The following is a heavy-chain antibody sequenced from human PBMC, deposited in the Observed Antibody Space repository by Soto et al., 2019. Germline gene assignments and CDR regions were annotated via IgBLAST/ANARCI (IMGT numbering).Heavy chain of an antibody. D-gene: IGHD2-15*01. CDR1: GFTFSTYA. J-gene: IGHJ4*02. Sequence: GGSLRLSCAASEFAASGFTFSTYAMSWVRQAPGKGLEWVSAISGGGRATYYEGSVKGRFTISRDNSKNKLYLQMNSRGGEDRAVYYCAYGKGCIVVVAADYWGPGTLVTVSS. V-gene: IGHV3-23*01. CDR3: AYGKGCIVVVAADY. CDR2: ISGGGRAT.